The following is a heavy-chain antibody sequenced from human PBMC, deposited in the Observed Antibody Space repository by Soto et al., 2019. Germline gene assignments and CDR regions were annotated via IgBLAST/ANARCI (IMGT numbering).Heavy chain of an antibody. CDR1: RDTFNTYT. CDR3: ARYYYDGSGSSMDIVDS. CDR2: IIPRTDIA. Sequence: QVQLLQSGPEVKKPGSSVKVSCKASRDTFNTYTITWVRQAPGQGLEWMGRIIPRTDIANYAQKFKDRVSITSDRSTSTAYMEFISLRFDDAAVYYCARYYYDGSGSSMDIVDSWGQGTLVTVSS. V-gene: IGHV1-69*02. J-gene: IGHJ4*02. D-gene: IGHD3-10*01.